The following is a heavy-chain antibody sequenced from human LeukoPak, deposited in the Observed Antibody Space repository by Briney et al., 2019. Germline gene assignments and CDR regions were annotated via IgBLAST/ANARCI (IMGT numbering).Heavy chain of an antibody. D-gene: IGHD3-3*01. CDR2: IYHSGST. J-gene: IGHJ6*03. CDR3: ARDFRAYYDFWSGYFSSDYYYYYMDV. Sequence: SETLSLTCTVSGYSISSGYFWGWIRQPPGKGLEWIGSIYHSGSTYYNPSLKSRVTISVDTSKNQFSLKLSSVTAADTAVYYCARDFRAYYDFWSGYFSSDYYYYYMDVWGKGTTVTVSS. CDR1: GYSISSGYF. V-gene: IGHV4-38-2*02.